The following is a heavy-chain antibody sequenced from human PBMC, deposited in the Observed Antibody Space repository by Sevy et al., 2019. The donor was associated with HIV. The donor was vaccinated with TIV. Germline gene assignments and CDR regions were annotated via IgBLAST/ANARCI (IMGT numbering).Heavy chain of an antibody. D-gene: IGHD6-13*01. J-gene: IGHJ5*02. Sequence: ASVKVSCKVSGYTLTELSMHWVRQAPGKGLEWMGGFDPEDGETIYAQKFQGRVTMTEDTSTDTAYMELSSLRSEDTAVYYCATRSFAVAAAGPAWFDPWGQGTLVTVSS. CDR1: GYTLTELS. CDR2: FDPEDGET. V-gene: IGHV1-24*01. CDR3: ATRSFAVAAAGPAWFDP.